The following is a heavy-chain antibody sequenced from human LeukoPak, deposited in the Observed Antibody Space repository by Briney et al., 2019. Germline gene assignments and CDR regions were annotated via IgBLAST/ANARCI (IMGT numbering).Heavy chain of an antibody. CDR3: VKEAYYGWGSSPTFYFDY. J-gene: IGHJ4*02. CDR1: GFSFSDSV. D-gene: IGHD3-10*01. Sequence: GKSLRLSCVASGFSFSDSVIHWVRQAPGKGLEWVAVISHDVKTTYYADSAKGRFTISRDNSRNTVFLQMNRLRPEDTAVYYCVKEAYYGWGSSPTFYFDYWGQGTRVTVSS. CDR2: ISHDVKTT. V-gene: IGHV3-30*04.